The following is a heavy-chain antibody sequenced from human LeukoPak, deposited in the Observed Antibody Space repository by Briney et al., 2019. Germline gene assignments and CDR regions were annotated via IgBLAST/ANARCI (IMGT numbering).Heavy chain of an antibody. CDR2: IYPGDSDT. V-gene: IGHV5-51*01. D-gene: IGHD3-10*01. Sequence: GESLKISCKGSGYSFTSYWIGWVRQMTGKGLEWMGIIYPGDSDTRYSPSFQGQVTISADKSISTAYLQWSSLKASDTAMYYCASITMVRGVINWFDPWGQGTLVTVSS. J-gene: IGHJ5*02. CDR3: ASITMVRGVINWFDP. CDR1: GYSFTSYW.